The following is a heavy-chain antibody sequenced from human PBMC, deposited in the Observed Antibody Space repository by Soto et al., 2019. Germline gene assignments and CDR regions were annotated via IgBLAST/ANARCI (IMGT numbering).Heavy chain of an antibody. V-gene: IGHV5-51*01. CDR2: IYPGDSDT. CDR1: GYSFTSYW. CDR3: AREGRPYQLLGGRTRNSYFDY. J-gene: IGHJ4*02. D-gene: IGHD2-2*01. Sequence: PGESLKISCKGSGYSFTSYWIGWVRQMPGKGLEWMGIIYPGDSDTRYSPSFQGQVTISADKSISTAYLQWSSLKASDTAMYYCAREGRPYQLLGGRTRNSYFDYWGQGTLVTVSS.